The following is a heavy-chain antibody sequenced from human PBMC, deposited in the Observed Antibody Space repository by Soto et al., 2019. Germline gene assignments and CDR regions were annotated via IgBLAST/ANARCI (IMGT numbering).Heavy chain of an antibody. CDR1: GFTFSGSA. CDR3: TRLSGSGVVWFDP. V-gene: IGHV3-73*02. Sequence: EVQLVESGGGLVQPGGSLTISCAASGFTFSGSAIHWVRQASGKGLEWVGRIKTKADNYATVYAASVTVRFIISRDDSMNTAYLHMSSLKTEDTAVYFCTRLSGSGVVWFDPWGQGTLVTVSS. CDR2: IKTKADNYAT. J-gene: IGHJ5*02. D-gene: IGHD3-10*01.